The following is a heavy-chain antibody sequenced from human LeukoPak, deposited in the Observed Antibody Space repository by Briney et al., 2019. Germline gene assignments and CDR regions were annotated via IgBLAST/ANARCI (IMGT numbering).Heavy chain of an antibody. Sequence: QSGGSLRLSCAASGFTFDDYAMHWVRQAPGKGLEWVSGISWNSGSIGYADSVKGRFTISRDNAKNSLYLQMNSLRAEDTALYYCAKSEIQLWLRGYFDYWGQGTLVTVSS. CDR1: GFTFDDYA. J-gene: IGHJ4*02. CDR3: AKSEIQLWLRGYFDY. D-gene: IGHD5-18*01. V-gene: IGHV3-9*01. CDR2: ISWNSGSI.